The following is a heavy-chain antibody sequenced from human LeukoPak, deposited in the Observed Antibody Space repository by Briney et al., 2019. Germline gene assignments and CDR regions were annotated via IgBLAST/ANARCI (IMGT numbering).Heavy chain of an antibody. CDR3: AREIRDFDWLSPYMDV. Sequence: GGSLRLSCAASGFTFSGSALHWIRQASGKGLEWVGRIRSTANGYATAYAASVKGRFTISRDDSKNTAYLQMNSLRAEDTAVYYCAREIRDFDWLSPYMDVWGKGTTVTISS. J-gene: IGHJ6*03. CDR2: IRSTANGYAT. D-gene: IGHD3-9*01. V-gene: IGHV3-73*01. CDR1: GFTFSGSA.